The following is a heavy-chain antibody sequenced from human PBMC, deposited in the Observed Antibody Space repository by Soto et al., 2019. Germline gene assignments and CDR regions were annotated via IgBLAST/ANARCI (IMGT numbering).Heavy chain of an antibody. V-gene: IGHV1-2*04. Sequence: ASVKVSCKASGYTFTDYYMHWVRQAPGQGLEWMGWINPNSGGTNYAQKFQGWVTMTRDTSISTAYMELSRLRSDDTAVYYCARAFTGDRGYYFDYWGQGTLVTVSS. D-gene: IGHD7-27*01. CDR3: ARAFTGDRGYYFDY. CDR1: GYTFTDYY. J-gene: IGHJ4*02. CDR2: INPNSGGT.